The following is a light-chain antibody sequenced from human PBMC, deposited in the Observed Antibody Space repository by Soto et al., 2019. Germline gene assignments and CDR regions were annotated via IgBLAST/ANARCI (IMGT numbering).Light chain of an antibody. CDR3: QQRTNWRIT. CDR1: QSVSSS. Sequence: EIVLTQSPAILSLSPGERATLSCRASQSVSSSLAWYQQKPGQAPRLLIYDTSNRATDIPPRFSGGGSGTDFTLTISSLEPEDFAVYYCQQRTNWRITFGKGTRLDIK. J-gene: IGKJ5*01. V-gene: IGKV3-11*01. CDR2: DTS.